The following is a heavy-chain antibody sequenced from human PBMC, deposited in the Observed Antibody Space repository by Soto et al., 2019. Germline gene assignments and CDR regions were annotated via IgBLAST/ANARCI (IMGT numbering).Heavy chain of an antibody. CDR1: GFTVSSNY. Sequence: EVQLVESGGGLIQPGGSLRLSCAASGFTVSSNYMSWVRQAPGKGLEWVSVIYSGGSTYYADSVKGRFTISRHNSKNTLYLQMNSLRAEDTAVYYCARDAGYCGGDCKNDYWGQGTLVTVSS. CDR2: IYSGGST. D-gene: IGHD2-21*02. CDR3: ARDAGYCGGDCKNDY. J-gene: IGHJ4*02. V-gene: IGHV3-53*01.